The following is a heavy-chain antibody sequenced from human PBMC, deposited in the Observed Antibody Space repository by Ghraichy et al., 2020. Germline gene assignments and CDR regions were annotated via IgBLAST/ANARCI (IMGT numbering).Heavy chain of an antibody. CDR1: GGSFNNYN. D-gene: IGHD6-13*01. Sequence: ESLNISCGVSGGSFNNYNWSWIRQPPGKGLEWIGEINHSGDTNYNPSLKSRLTILLDKPKKQFSLKLTSVTAADTAIYYCARGGSTWYTDLWGQGTLVIVS. CDR3: ARGGSTWYTDL. CDR2: INHSGDT. V-gene: IGHV4-34*01. J-gene: IGHJ5*02.